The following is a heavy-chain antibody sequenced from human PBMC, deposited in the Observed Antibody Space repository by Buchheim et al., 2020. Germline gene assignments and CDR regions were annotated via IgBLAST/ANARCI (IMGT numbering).Heavy chain of an antibody. J-gene: IGHJ6*02. CDR3: AKDYKWLVDSYYFYYGMDV. CDR1: GFTFSNYA. V-gene: IGHV3-23*04. Sequence: EVQMVESGGGLVQPGGSLRLSCAASGFTFSNYAMSWVRQAPGKGLEWVSTISGSGNFPYYTDSVKGRFTISRDNSKNTLYLPMNSLRVEDAAVYYCAKDYKWLVDSYYFYYGMDVWGQGTT. CDR2: ISGSGNFP. D-gene: IGHD6-19*01.